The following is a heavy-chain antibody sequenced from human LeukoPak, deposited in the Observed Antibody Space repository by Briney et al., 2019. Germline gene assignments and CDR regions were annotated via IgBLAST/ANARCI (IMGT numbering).Heavy chain of an antibody. Sequence: GGSLRLSCAASGFTFSSYGMHWVRQAPGKGLEWVAVIWYDGSNKYYADSVKGRFTISRDNSKNTLYLQMNSLRAEDTAVYYCARERYSYGGFDYWGQGTLVTVSS. V-gene: IGHV3-33*01. CDR1: GFTFSSYG. J-gene: IGHJ4*02. D-gene: IGHD5-18*01. CDR2: IWYDGSNK. CDR3: ARERYSYGGFDY.